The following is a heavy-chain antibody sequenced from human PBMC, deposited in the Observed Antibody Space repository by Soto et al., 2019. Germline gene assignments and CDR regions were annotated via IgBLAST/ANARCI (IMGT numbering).Heavy chain of an antibody. V-gene: IGHV4-39*01. Sequence: QLQLQESGPGLVKPSETLSLTCTVSGGSISSSSYWGWIRQPPGKGLEWIGSIYSIGSTYYNPSLRRRVTISVDTSKSQFSLQLSSVTAADTAVYYCRGSSRYRTDVWGHGTTVTVSS. D-gene: IGHD6-13*01. CDR1: GGSISSSSY. J-gene: IGHJ6*02. CDR2: IYSIGST. CDR3: RGSSRYRTDV.